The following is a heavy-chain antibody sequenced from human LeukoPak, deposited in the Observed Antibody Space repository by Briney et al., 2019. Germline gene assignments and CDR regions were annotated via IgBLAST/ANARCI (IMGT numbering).Heavy chain of an antibody. V-gene: IGHV4-59*01. CDR3: ARDSGDGYFDY. CDR2: IYYSGST. Sequence: SETLSLTCTVSGGSNSSYYWSWLRQPPGKGLEWIGYIYYSGSTNYNPSLKSRVTISVDTSKNQFSLKLSSVTAADTAVYYCARDSGDGYFDYWGQGTLVTVSS. J-gene: IGHJ4*02. CDR1: GGSNSSYY. D-gene: IGHD4-17*01.